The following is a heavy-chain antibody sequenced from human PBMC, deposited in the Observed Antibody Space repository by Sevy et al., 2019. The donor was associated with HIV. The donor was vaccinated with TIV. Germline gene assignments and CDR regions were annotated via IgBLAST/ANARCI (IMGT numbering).Heavy chain of an antibody. D-gene: IGHD3-16*01. CDR1: GGSISSSSYY. CDR2: IYYSGST. CDR3: ARRMITFGGEEFDY. J-gene: IGHJ4*02. V-gene: IGHV4-39*01. Sequence: SETLSLTCTVSGGSISSSSYYWGWIRQPPGKGLEWIGSIYYSGSTYYKPSLKSRVTISVDTSKNQFSLKLSSVTAADTAVYYCARRMITFGGEEFDYWGQGTLVTVSS.